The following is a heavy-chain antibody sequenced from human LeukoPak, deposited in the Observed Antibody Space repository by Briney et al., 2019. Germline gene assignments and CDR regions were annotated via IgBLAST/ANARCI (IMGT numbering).Heavy chain of an antibody. CDR2: IYPGDSDT. J-gene: IGHJ6*02. V-gene: IGHV5-51*01. CDR1: GYSFTSYW. Sequence: GESLKISCKDSGYSFTSYWIGWVRQMPEKGLEWMGIIYPGDSDTRYSPSFQGQVTISADKSISTAYLQWSSLKASDTAMYYCARGYCSSTSCPPAAMDVWGQGTTVTVSS. D-gene: IGHD2-2*01. CDR3: ARGYCSSTSCPPAAMDV.